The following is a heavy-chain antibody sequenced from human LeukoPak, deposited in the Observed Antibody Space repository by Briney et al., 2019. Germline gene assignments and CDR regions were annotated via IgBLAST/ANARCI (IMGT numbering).Heavy chain of an antibody. D-gene: IGHD6-13*01. V-gene: IGHV3-48*04. Sequence: GGSLRLSCEASGFTFSTYAMNWVRQAPGKGLEWVSHISSGSATTFYADSVKGRFTISRDNTRNSLSLQMNDLRVEDTAVYYCARDGSSSWHVAFDIWGQGTMVTVSS. J-gene: IGHJ3*02. CDR3: ARDGSSSWHVAFDI. CDR1: GFTFSTYA. CDR2: ISSGSATT.